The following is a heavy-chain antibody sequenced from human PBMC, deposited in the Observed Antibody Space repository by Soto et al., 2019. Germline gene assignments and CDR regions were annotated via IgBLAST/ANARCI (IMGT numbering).Heavy chain of an antibody. CDR3: ARDYYDSSGGY. CDR1: GYTFTSYG. CDR2: ISAYNGNT. J-gene: IGHJ4*02. V-gene: IGHV1-18*01. D-gene: IGHD3-22*01. Sequence: QVQLVQSGAEVKKPGASVKVSCKASGYTFTSYGISWVRQAPGQGLEWMGWISAYNGNTNYAQKLQGRVTMTTDSAPSTAYRELRSLRSDDTAVYYCARDYYDSSGGYWGPGTLVTVSS.